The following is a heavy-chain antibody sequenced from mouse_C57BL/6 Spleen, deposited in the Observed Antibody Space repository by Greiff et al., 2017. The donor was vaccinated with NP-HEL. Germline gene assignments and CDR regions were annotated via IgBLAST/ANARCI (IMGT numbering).Heavy chain of an antibody. CDR1: GYTFTSYW. CDR3: ARDGLGFAY. Sequence: VQLQQPGAELVMPGASVKLSCKASGYTFTSYWMHWVKQRPGQGLEWIGEIDPSDSYTNYNQKFKGKSTLTVDKSSSTAYMQLSSLTSEDSAVYYCARDGLGFAYWGQGTLVTVSA. J-gene: IGHJ3*01. V-gene: IGHV1-69*01. D-gene: IGHD2-3*01. CDR2: IDPSDSYT.